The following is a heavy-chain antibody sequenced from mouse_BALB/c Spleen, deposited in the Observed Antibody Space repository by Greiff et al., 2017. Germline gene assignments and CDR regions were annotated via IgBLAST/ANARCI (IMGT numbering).Heavy chain of an antibody. CDR3: ARQGTHYYAMDY. J-gene: IGHJ4*01. V-gene: IGHV1-4*02. CDR1: GYTFTSYT. CDR2: INPSSGYT. Sequence: QVQLQQSAAELARPGASVKMSCKASGYTFTSYTMHWVKQRPGQGLEWIGYINPSSGYTEYNQKFKDKTTLTADKSSSTAYMQLSSLTSEDSAVYYCARQGTHYYAMDYWGQGTSVTVSS. D-gene: IGHD2-14*01.